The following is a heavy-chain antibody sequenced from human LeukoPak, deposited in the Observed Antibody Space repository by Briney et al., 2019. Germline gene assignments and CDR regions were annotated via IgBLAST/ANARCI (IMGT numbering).Heavy chain of an antibody. D-gene: IGHD4-11*01. CDR1: GYTFTGYY. J-gene: IGHJ4*02. CDR3: ARDAIVRDYSNSDY. V-gene: IGHV1-2*02. Sequence: GASVKVSCKASGYTFTGYYIHWVRQAPGQGLGGMGWINPNSGGTNYAQKFQGRVTMTRDTSISTAYMELSRLTSDDTAVYYCARDAIVRDYSNSDYWGQGTLVTVSS. CDR2: INPNSGGT.